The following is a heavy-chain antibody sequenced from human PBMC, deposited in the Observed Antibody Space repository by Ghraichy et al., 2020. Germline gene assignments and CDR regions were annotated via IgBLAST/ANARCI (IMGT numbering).Heavy chain of an antibody. CDR1: GFIFSSNW. Sequence: GGSLRFSCVASGFIFSSNWMTWVRQAPGKGLEFVANINREGNEQYYVDSVKGRFTISRDNAKSSLYLQMNSLRAEDAAVYYCARDVWQQLIAWGQGTLVTVSS. V-gene: IGHV3-7*03. CDR2: INREGNEQ. CDR3: ARDVWQQLIA. D-gene: IGHD3-22*01. J-gene: IGHJ5*01.